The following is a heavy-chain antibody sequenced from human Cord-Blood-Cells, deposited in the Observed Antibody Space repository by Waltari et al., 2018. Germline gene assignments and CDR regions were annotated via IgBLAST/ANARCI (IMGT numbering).Heavy chain of an antibody. V-gene: IGHV4-61*01. D-gene: IGHD1-26*01. CDR3: AREVGYYYYYGMDV. CDR2: IYYSGST. Sequence: QVQLQESGPGLVKPSETLSLTCTVSGGSVSSGSYYWSWIRQPPGKGLEWIGYIYYSGSTNYNPALKSRVTISVDTSKNQFSLKLSSVTAADTAVYYGAREVGYYYYYGMDVWGQGTTVTVSS. CDR1: GGSVSSGSYY. J-gene: IGHJ6*02.